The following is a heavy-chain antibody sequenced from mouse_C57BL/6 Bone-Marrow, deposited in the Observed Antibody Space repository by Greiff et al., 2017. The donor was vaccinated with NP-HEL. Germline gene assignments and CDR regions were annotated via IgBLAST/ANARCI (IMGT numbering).Heavy chain of an antibody. CDR1: GYSFTGYY. CDR3: ARSVYYGSPWYFDV. J-gene: IGHJ1*03. Sequence: EVQLQESGPELVKPEASVTISCKASGYSFTGYYMNWVKQSPEKSLEWIGEINPSTGGTTYNQKFKAKATLTVDKSSSTAYMQLKSLASEDSAVYYCARSVYYGSPWYFDVGGTGTTVTVSS. V-gene: IGHV1-42*01. CDR2: INPSTGGT. D-gene: IGHD1-1*01.